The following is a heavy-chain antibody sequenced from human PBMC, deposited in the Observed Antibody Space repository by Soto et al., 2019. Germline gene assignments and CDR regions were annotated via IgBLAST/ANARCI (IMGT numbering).Heavy chain of an antibody. CDR3: ARDQYAFRSGSYYYAMEV. Sequence: PSETLSLTCTVSGGSVSSESHYWSWIRQTSGKGLEWIGYIYYTGSTNYNPSLKGRVTMSVDTSRDQVSLRLRSVTRADTAVYYCARDQYAFRSGSYYYAMEVWGQGTKVTVSS. CDR1: GGSVSSESHY. J-gene: IGHJ6*02. D-gene: IGHD3-3*01. CDR2: IYYTGST. V-gene: IGHV4-61*01.